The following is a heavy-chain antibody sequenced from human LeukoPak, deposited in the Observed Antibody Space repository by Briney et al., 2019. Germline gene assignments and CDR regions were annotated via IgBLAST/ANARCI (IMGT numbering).Heavy chain of an antibody. CDR1: GFTFSSSW. D-gene: IGHD5-24*01. CDR2: IKEDGNEE. Sequence: PGGSLRLSCAASGFTFSSSWMTWVRQAPGKGLEWVAHIKEDGNEEYYVDSVKGRFTISRDNSRDTLYVQMNSLRAEDTAIYYCARDIQLSTWGLGTMVTVSS. J-gene: IGHJ3*01. CDR3: ARDIQLST. V-gene: IGHV3-7*05.